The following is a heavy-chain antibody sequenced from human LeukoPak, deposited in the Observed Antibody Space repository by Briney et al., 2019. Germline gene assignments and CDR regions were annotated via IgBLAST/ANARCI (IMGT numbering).Heavy chain of an antibody. CDR2: IYYTGST. V-gene: IGHV4-39*07. J-gene: IGHJ5*02. CDR1: GGSISSSIYY. D-gene: IGHD5-24*01. CDR3: ARDIGSQMATISDWFDP. Sequence: PSETLSLTCSVSGGSISSSIYYWGWIRQPPGKGPEWIGSIYYTGSTYNNPSLKSRVTISVDTSKNQFSLKVRSVTAADTAVYYCARDIGSQMATISDWFDPWGQGTLVTVSS.